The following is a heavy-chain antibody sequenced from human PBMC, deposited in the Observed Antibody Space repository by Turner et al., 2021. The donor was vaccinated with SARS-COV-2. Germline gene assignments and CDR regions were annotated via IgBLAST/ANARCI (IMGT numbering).Heavy chain of an antibody. CDR2: IIPIFGTA. CDR3: ARVSGDDYGVGFDY. J-gene: IGHJ4*02. CDR1: GGTFSSYA. D-gene: IGHD4-17*01. V-gene: IGHV1-69*01. Sequence: QVQLAQSGAEVKKPGSSVNVSCTAAGGTFSSYAISWVRQAPGQGLEWMGGIIPIFGTANYAQKFQGRVTITADESTSTAYMELSSLRSEDTAVYYCARVSGDDYGVGFDYWGQGTLVTVSS.